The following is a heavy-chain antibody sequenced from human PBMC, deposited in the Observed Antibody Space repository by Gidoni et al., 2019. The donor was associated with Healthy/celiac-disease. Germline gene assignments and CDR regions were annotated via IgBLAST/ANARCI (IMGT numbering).Heavy chain of an antibody. Sequence: EVQLVESGGGLVQPGGSLRLSCAASGFTFSSYSMNWVRQAPGKGLEWVSYISSSSSTIYYADSVKGRFTISRDNAKNSLYLQMNSLRDEDTAVYYCASRVIDSSGYSDAFDIWGQGTMVTVSS. CDR2: ISSSSSTI. J-gene: IGHJ3*02. CDR1: GFTFSSYS. D-gene: IGHD3-22*01. CDR3: ASRVIDSSGYSDAFDI. V-gene: IGHV3-48*02.